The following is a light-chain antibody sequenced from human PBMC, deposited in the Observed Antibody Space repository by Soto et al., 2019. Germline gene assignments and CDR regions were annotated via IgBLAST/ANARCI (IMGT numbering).Light chain of an antibody. J-gene: IGLJ3*02. CDR2: EVS. CDR1: SSDVGAYDY. Sequence: QSALTQPASVSGSHGQSITISCTGTSSDVGAYDYVSWYQQHPGKAPKFMLYEVSNRPSGLSDRFSGSKSGNTASLTISGLQAEDEADYYCSSFTTSNTWVFGGGTKVTVL. CDR3: SSFTTSNTWV. V-gene: IGLV2-14*01.